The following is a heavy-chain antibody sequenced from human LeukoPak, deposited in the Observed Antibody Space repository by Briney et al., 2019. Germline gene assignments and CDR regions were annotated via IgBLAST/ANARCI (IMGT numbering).Heavy chain of an antibody. CDR2: IGTAGDT. D-gene: IGHD3-3*01. CDR1: GFTFSSYD. CDR3: ARAPSDDFWSGYSPYYGMDV. Sequence: GGSLRLSCAASGFTFSSYDMHWVRHATGKGLEWVSAIGTAGDTYYPGSVKGRFTISRENAKNSLYLQMNSLRAGDTAVYYCARAPSDDFWSGYSPYYGMDVWGQGTTVTVSS. J-gene: IGHJ6*02. V-gene: IGHV3-13*01.